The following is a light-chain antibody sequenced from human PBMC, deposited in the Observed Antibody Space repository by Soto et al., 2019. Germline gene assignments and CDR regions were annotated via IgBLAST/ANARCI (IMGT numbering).Light chain of an antibody. Sequence: QLVLTQSPSASASLGASVKLTCTLSSGHSSYAIAWHQQQPEKGLRYLMKLNSDGSHSKGDGIPDRFSGSRSGAERYLTISSLQSEDEADYYCQTWGTGLLVFGGGTKLTVL. CDR3: QTWGTGLLV. CDR2: LNSDGSH. J-gene: IGLJ3*02. CDR1: SGHSSYA. V-gene: IGLV4-69*01.